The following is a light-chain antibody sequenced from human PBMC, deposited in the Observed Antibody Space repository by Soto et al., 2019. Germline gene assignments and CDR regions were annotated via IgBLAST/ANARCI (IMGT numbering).Light chain of an antibody. CDR3: ATWDDTLNGRV. CDR1: SSNIGSKS. V-gene: IGLV1-44*01. J-gene: IGLJ3*02. CDR2: SDN. Sequence: QSVLTQPPSASGTPGQRVTISCSGSSSNIGSKSVNWYHQVAGTAPKLLIHSDNQRPSGVPDRFSGSKSGTSASLAISGLQSGDEADYYCATWDDTLNGRVFGGGTKLTVL.